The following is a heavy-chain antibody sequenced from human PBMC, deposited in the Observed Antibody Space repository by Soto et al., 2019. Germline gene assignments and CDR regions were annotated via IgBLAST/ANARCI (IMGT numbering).Heavy chain of an antibody. D-gene: IGHD2-2*01. J-gene: IGHJ4*02. CDR2: ISAYNGYT. V-gene: IGHV1-18*01. CDR1: GYTFAKYG. CDR3: AREASGVIPAAQPANLEH. Sequence: QVQLVQSGAEVKKPGASVKVSCKASGYTFAKYGISWVRQAPGQGLEWMGWISAYNGYTNHAQKFQGRVVMTTDTSTGTAYMELRSLRSDDTAMYYCAREASGVIPAAQPANLEHWGQGTLVTVSS.